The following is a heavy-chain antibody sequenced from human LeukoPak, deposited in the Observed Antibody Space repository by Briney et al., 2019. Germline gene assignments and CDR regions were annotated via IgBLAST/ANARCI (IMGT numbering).Heavy chain of an antibody. J-gene: IGHJ4*02. D-gene: IGHD2-2*01. CDR1: GFTFSSYG. CDR3: TTGGPPAGPFDY. CDR2: IKSKTDGGTT. V-gene: IGHV3-15*01. Sequence: TGGSLRLSCAASGFTFSSYGMHWVRQAPGKGLEWVGRIKSKTDGGTTDCAAPVKGRFTISRDDSKNTLYLQMNSLKTEDTAVYYCTTGGPPAGPFDYWGQGTLVTVSS.